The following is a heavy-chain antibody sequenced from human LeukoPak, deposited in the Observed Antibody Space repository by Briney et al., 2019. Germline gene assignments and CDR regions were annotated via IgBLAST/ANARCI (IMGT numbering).Heavy chain of an antibody. D-gene: IGHD6-19*01. J-gene: IGHJ4*02. Sequence: PGGSLRLSCAASGFIFNNYAMNWVRQAPGKVLEWVSSISESGGSTDYAESVKGRFTISRDNSKNTLYLQMNSLRAEDTAVYYCARQWLVNGWGQGTLVTVSS. CDR2: ISESGGST. CDR1: GFIFNNYA. V-gene: IGHV3-23*01. CDR3: ARQWLVNG.